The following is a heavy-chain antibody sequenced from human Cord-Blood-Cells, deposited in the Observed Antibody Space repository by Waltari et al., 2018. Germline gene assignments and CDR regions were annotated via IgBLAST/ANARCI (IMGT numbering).Heavy chain of an antibody. CDR3: ASPWSVAADAFDI. V-gene: IGHV4-31*03. D-gene: IGHD2-15*01. CDR2: IYYSWST. J-gene: IGHJ3*02. CDR1: GGSISSGGYY. Sequence: QVQLQESGPGLVKPSQTLSLTCTVSGGSISSGGYYWSWIRQHPGKGLAWIGYIYYSWSTYYNPSLKSRVTISVDTSKNQFSLKLSSVTAADTAVYYCASPWSVAADAFDIWGQGTMVTVSS.